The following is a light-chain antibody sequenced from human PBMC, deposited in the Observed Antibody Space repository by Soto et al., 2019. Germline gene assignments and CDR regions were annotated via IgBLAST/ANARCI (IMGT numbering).Light chain of an antibody. Sequence: QPVLTQPPSVSGAPGQRVTISCTGSGSNIGAGYDVHWYQQLPGTAPKLLIFANINRPSGVPDRFSGSKSGTSASLVITGLRAEDEADYYCQSYDSSPSGYVFGTGTKLTVL. V-gene: IGLV1-40*01. CDR3: QSYDSSPSGYV. J-gene: IGLJ1*01. CDR1: GSNIGAGYD. CDR2: ANI.